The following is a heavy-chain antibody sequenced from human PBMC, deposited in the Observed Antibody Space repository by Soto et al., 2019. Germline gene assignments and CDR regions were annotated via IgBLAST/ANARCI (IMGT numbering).Heavy chain of an antibody. Sequence: SETLSLTCTLSGDSYSISTYSWSWIRQPPGKALQWIGFIYQSGVTSYNPSLASRVSISLDRSNNQCSLKLKSVTAADTAVYFCAGMPYTSGLRFDPWGPGTLVTVSS. CDR2: IYQSGVT. V-gene: IGHV4-30-2*01. CDR3: AGMPYTSGLRFDP. D-gene: IGHD6-19*01. J-gene: IGHJ5*02. CDR1: GDSYSISTYS.